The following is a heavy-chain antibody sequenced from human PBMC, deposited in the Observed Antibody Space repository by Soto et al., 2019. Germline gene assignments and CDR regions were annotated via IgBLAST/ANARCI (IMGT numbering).Heavy chain of an antibody. J-gene: IGHJ3*02. CDR2: RSAPHGNT. CDR3: GGDSLPNDYGDYTSTNDAFDI. V-gene: IGHV1-18*04. Sequence: APAKVSCKASGYNFTSYGISWVRHPPGEGLEWMGWRSAPHGNTNNAQKLQGRGTMHTDTSTGTAYMELRSLRSDDTAVYYCGGDSLPNDYGDYTSTNDAFDIWGQGTMVTVSS. D-gene: IGHD4-17*01. CDR1: GYNFTSYG.